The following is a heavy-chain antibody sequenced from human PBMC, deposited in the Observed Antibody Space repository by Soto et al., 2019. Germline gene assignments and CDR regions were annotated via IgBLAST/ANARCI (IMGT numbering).Heavy chain of an antibody. CDR3: ARDYGDYDFLDY. Sequence: QVQLVESGGGVVQPGRSLRLSCVASGFTFSRYAIHWVRQAPGKGLEWVAVISYDGSDKYYADSVKGRFTISRDNSKNTLYLQMNSLRPDDTAVYYCARDYGDYDFLDYWGQGTLFTVSS. J-gene: IGHJ4*02. CDR1: GFTFSRYA. D-gene: IGHD4-17*01. CDR2: ISYDGSDK. V-gene: IGHV3-30-3*01.